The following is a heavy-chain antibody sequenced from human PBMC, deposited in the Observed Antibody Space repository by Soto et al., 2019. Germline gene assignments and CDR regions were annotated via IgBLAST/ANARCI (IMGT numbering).Heavy chain of an antibody. CDR2: ISAHNGNT. D-gene: IGHD1-1*01. CDR3: ARGRYGDY. J-gene: IGHJ4*02. Sequence: QVHLVQSGAEVKKPGASVKVSCKCSGYTFTSYGLTWVRQAPGQGLEWMGWISAHNGNTDYAQKVQGRVTVTRDTSTSTAYMELRSLRSYDTAVYYGARGRYGDYWGQGALVTVSS. V-gene: IGHV1-18*01. CDR1: GYTFTSYG.